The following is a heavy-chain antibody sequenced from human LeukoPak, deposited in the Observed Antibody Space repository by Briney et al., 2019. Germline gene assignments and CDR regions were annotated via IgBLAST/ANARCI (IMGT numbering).Heavy chain of an antibody. CDR2: ISGSGGTT. CDR3: AKSHPYYFDY. Sequence: GGSLRLSCAASGYTFSSYAMSWGRQAPGKGLEWVSAISGSGGTTYYADSVKGRFTISRDNSKNTLYLQMNSLRGEDTAVYYCAKSHPYYFDYWGQGTLVTVSS. V-gene: IGHV3-23*01. CDR1: GYTFSSYA. J-gene: IGHJ4*02.